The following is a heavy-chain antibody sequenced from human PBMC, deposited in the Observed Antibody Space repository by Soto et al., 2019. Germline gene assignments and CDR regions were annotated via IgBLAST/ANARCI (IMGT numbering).Heavy chain of an antibody. V-gene: IGHV3-30*18. CDR3: AKVVGDGNDYYDL. J-gene: IGHJ4*02. CDR2: ISYDGSNK. D-gene: IGHD3-22*01. CDR1: GFTFSSYG. Sequence: GGSLRLSCAASGFTFSSYGMHWVRQAPGKGLEWVAVISYDGSNKYYADSVKGRFTISRDNSKNTLYLQMNSLGAEDTAIYYCAKVVGDGNDYYDLWGQGTLVTVSS.